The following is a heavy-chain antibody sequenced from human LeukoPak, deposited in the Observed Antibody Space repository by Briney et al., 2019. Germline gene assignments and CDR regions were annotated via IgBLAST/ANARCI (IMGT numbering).Heavy chain of an antibody. V-gene: IGHV3-23*01. J-gene: IGHJ4*02. Sequence: GGPLRLSCAASGFTFSSYAMSWVRQAPGKGLEWVSAISGSGGSTYYADSVKGRFTISRDNSKNTLYLQMNSLRAEDTAVYYCAKVQYYYDSSGSLGYYFDYWGQGTLVTVSS. CDR1: GFTFSSYA. CDR2: ISGSGGST. CDR3: AKVQYYYDSSGSLGYYFDY. D-gene: IGHD3-22*01.